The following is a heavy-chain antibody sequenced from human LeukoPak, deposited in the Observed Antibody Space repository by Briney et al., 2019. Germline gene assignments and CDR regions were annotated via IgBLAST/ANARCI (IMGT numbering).Heavy chain of an antibody. CDR1: GGSFSGYH. J-gene: IGHJ3*02. Sequence: SETLSLTCAVYGGSFSGYHWSWIRQPPGKGLEWIGEINHSGSTNYNPSLKSRVTISVDTSKNQFSLKLSSVTAADTAVYYCATTISSPHAFDIWGQGTMVTVSS. V-gene: IGHV4-34*01. CDR2: INHSGST. D-gene: IGHD3-16*02. CDR3: ATTISSPHAFDI.